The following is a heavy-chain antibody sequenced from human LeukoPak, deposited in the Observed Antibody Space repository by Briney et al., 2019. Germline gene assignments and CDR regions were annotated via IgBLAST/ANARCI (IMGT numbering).Heavy chain of an antibody. Sequence: GGSLRLSSAVSGFTFSGAAMSWVRQAPGKGLEWVSLISSSGSSTYYADSVKGRFTISRDDSKNTLYLQMNSLRAEDTAVYYCAKDIQLSYWGQGALVTVSS. D-gene: IGHD2-2*01. J-gene: IGHJ4*02. V-gene: IGHV3-23*01. CDR3: AKDIQLSY. CDR1: GFTFSGAA. CDR2: ISSSGSST.